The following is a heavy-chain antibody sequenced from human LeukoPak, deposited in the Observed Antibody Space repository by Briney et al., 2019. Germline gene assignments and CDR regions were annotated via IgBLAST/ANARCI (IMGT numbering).Heavy chain of an antibody. V-gene: IGHV3-64D*06. CDR1: GFTFSSYA. CDR3: VKESRVVRGVIMDAFDI. Sequence: GGSLRLSCSASGFTFSSYAMHWVRPAPGEGLGNVSGISINGGSTEYADSVKGRFTISRDNSKNTVYLKMSSLRAEDTAVYYCVKESRVVRGVIMDAFDIWGQGTMVTVSS. J-gene: IGHJ3*02. CDR2: ISINGGST. D-gene: IGHD3-10*01.